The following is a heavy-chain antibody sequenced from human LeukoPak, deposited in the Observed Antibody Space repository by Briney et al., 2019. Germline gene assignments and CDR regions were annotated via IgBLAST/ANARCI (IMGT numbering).Heavy chain of an antibody. J-gene: IGHJ3*02. Sequence: PGGSLRLSCAASGFTFSSYAMSWVRQAPGKGLGWVSAISGSGGSTYYADSVKGRFTISRDNSKNTLYLQMNSLRAEDTAVYYCAKHYYGSGSYYDAFDIWGQGTMVTVSS. CDR1: GFTFSSYA. CDR2: ISGSGGST. V-gene: IGHV3-23*01. D-gene: IGHD3-10*01. CDR3: AKHYYGSGSYYDAFDI.